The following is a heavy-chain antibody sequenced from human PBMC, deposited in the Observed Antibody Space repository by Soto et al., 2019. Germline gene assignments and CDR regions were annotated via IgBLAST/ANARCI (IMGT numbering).Heavy chain of an antibody. D-gene: IGHD1-26*01. CDR3: ARGLTTTWSVRYFDS. Sequence: SETLSLTCTFSGGSISGGVHSWSWIRQPPGKGLEWIGHIIDSGSTNYNPSLKSRVTISVDASKNQFSLNLKSVTAADTTVYYCARGLTTTWSVRYFDSWGLGTLVTVSS. J-gene: IGHJ4*02. CDR2: IIDSGST. V-gene: IGHV4-30-4*01. CDR1: GGSISGGVHS.